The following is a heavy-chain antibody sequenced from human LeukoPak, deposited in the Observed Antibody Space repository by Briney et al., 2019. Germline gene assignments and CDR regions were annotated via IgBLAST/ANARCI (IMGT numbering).Heavy chain of an antibody. CDR3: AKGPGAAVGKRYIQH. CDR1: GFTFNDYA. CDR2: ISWDSGNT. J-gene: IGHJ1*01. Sequence: GGSLRLSCAASGFTFNDYAMHWVRQARGKGLEWVSLISWDSGNTYYADSVKGRFTISRDNSKNSLSLQMNSLRAEDTALYYCAKGPGAAVGKRYIQHWGQGTLVTVSS. D-gene: IGHD6-13*01. V-gene: IGHV3-43D*03.